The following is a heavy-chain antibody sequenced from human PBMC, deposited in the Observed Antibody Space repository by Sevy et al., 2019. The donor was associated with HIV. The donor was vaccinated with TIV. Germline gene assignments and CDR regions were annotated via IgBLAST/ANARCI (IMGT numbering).Heavy chain of an antibody. V-gene: IGHV4-4*07. J-gene: IGHJ3*02. D-gene: IGHD3-22*01. CDR3: ARDLSASITMIVEGAFDI. Sequence: SETLSLTCTVSGGSISSYYWSWIRQPAGKGLEWIGHIYTSGSTNYNPSLKSRVTMSVDTSKNQFSLKLSSVTAADTAVYYCARDLSASITMIVEGAFDIWGQGTMVTVSS. CDR2: IYTSGST. CDR1: GGSISSYY.